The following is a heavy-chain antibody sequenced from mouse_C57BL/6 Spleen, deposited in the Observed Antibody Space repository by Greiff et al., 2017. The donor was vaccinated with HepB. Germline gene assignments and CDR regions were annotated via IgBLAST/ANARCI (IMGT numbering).Heavy chain of an antibody. D-gene: IGHD2-3*01. CDR3: ARSGYSYFDY. V-gene: IGHV1-54*01. CDR1: GYAFTNYL. J-gene: IGHJ2*01. Sequence: VQLQQSGAELVRPGTSVKVSCKASGYAFTNYLIEGVKQRPGQGLEWIGVINPGSGGTNYNEKFKGKATLTADKSSSTAYMQLSSLTSEDSAVYFCARSGYSYFDYWGQGTTLTVSS. CDR2: INPGSGGT.